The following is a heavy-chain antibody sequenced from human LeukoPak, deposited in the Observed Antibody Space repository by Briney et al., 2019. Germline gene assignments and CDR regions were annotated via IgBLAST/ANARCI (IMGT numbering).Heavy chain of an antibody. V-gene: IGHV3-49*04. J-gene: IGHJ4*02. CDR1: GFTFGDYA. CDR2: IRSKAYGGTT. D-gene: IGHD3-10*01. Sequence: GGSLRLSCTASGFTFGDYAMSWVRQAPGKGLEWVGFIRSKAYGGTTEYAASVKGRFTISRDDSKSIAYLQMNSLKTEDTDVYYCTRVEMVRGVIAFDYWGQGTLVTVSS. CDR3: TRVEMVRGVIAFDY.